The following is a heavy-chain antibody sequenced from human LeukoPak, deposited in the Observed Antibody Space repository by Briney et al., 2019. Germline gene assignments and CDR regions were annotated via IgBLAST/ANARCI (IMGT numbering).Heavy chain of an antibody. CDR3: ARGLRVKNWIDP. Sequence: PSETLSLTCAVYGGSFSGYYWSWIRQPPGKGLEWIGEINHSGSTNYNPSLKSRVTISVDTSKNQFSLKLSSVTAADTAVYYCARGLRVKNWIDPWGQGTLVTVSS. V-gene: IGHV4-34*01. CDR2: INHSGST. CDR1: GGSFSGYY. D-gene: IGHD2-21*02. J-gene: IGHJ5*02.